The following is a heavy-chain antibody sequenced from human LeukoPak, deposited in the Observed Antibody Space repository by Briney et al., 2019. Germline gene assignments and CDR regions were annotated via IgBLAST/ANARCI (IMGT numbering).Heavy chain of an antibody. CDR1: GFTFSSIG. V-gene: IGHV3-30*02. Sequence: PGGSLRLSCAASGFTFSSIGMHWVRQAPGKGLEWVAFIWYDGSNKYYADSVKGRFTISRDNSKDTLYLEMNSLKTEDTAVYYCAKDRGVYYYYYMDVWGRGTTVTV. D-gene: IGHD3-10*01. CDR2: IWYDGSNK. J-gene: IGHJ6*03. CDR3: AKDRGVYYYYYMDV.